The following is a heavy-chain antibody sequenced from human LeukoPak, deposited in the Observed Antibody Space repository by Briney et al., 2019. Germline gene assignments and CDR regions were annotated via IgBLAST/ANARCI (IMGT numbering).Heavy chain of an antibody. Sequence: GGSLRLSCAASGFTFSSYGMHWVRQAPGKGLEWVAVISYDGSNKYYADSVKGRFTISRDNSKNTLYLQMNSLRAEDTAVYYCAKDQYSSSFMGDYWGQGTLVTVSS. V-gene: IGHV3-30*18. CDR2: ISYDGSNK. J-gene: IGHJ4*02. D-gene: IGHD6-6*01. CDR3: AKDQYSSSFMGDY. CDR1: GFTFSSYG.